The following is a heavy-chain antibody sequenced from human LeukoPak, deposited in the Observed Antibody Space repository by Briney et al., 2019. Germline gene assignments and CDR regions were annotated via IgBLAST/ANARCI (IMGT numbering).Heavy chain of an antibody. V-gene: IGHV3-23*01. CDR3: AKCNGDYVFDY. CDR1: GVTFSSDA. D-gene: IGHD4-17*01. Sequence: GGSLRLSCAASGVTFSSDAMSWVRQAPGKGLEWVSAISGSGGSTYYADSVKGRFTISRDNSKNTLYLQMNSLRAEDTAVYYCAKCNGDYVFDYWGQGTLVTVSS. CDR2: ISGSGGST. J-gene: IGHJ4*02.